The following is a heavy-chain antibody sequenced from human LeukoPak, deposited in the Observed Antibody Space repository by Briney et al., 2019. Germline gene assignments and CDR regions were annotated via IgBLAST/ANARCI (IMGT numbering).Heavy chain of an antibody. V-gene: IGHV4-59*01. CDR3: ARLKYYYDSSGYRAEYFQH. D-gene: IGHD3-22*01. CDR1: GGSTSSYY. Sequence: SETLSLTCTVSGGSTSSYYWNWIRQPPGKGLEWIGNIYYSGSTNYNPSLKSRVTISVYTSKNRFSLKLSSVTAADTAVYYCARLKYYYDSSGYRAEYFQHWGQGTLVTVSS. J-gene: IGHJ1*01. CDR2: IYYSGST.